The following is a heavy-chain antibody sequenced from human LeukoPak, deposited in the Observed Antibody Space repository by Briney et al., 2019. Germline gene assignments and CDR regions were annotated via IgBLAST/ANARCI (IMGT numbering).Heavy chain of an antibody. CDR3: ARDAAIFDSSGYYFLW. CDR2: ITPMFGTA. J-gene: IGHJ4*02. D-gene: IGHD3-22*01. CDR1: GGTFSRSG. V-gene: IGHV1-69*13. Sequence: SVKVSCKASGGTFSRSGISWVRQAPGQGLEWMGGITPMFGTANYAQKSQGRVTITADESTSTAYLELTSLRSEDTAIYYCARDAAIFDSSGYYFLWWGQGALVTVSS.